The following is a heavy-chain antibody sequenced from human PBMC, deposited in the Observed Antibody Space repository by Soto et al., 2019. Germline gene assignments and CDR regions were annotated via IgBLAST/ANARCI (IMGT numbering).Heavy chain of an antibody. CDR2: INPTSGST. CDR3: ARDLAAGDH. J-gene: IGHJ4*02. V-gene: IGHV1-46*01. D-gene: IGHD6-13*01. CDR1: GYTFTNYY. Sequence: VQLVQSGAEVKKPGASVKVSCKASGYTFTNYYIHWVRQAPGQGLEWMGIINPTSGSTNYAQKFQGRVNLTYDTSTTTVYMELSGLRSEDTAVLYCARDLAAGDHWGQGTLVTVSS.